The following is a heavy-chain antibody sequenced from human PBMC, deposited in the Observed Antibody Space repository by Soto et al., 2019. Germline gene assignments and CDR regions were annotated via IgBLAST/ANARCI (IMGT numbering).Heavy chain of an antibody. Sequence: QVQLVQSGGEMKKPGASVQVSCKASDYTFTTSGITWVRQAPGQGLEWMGWISPYNGDTNYAHKFRGRVTMTTDTSTSTSYMELRSLKSDDTAVYYCATNATIFPDYWGQGTLVTVSS. CDR3: ATNATIFPDY. V-gene: IGHV1-18*01. CDR2: ISPYNGDT. D-gene: IGHD3-9*01. J-gene: IGHJ4*02. CDR1: DYTFTTSG.